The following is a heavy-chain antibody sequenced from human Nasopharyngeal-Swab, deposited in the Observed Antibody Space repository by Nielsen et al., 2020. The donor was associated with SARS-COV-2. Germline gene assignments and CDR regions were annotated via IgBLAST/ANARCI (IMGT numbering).Heavy chain of an antibody. CDR2: ISYDGSNK. CDR3: ARGGGDSYGSGGAFDI. D-gene: IGHD5-18*01. J-gene: IGHJ3*02. CDR1: GFTFSTYP. Sequence: GESLKISCAASGFTFSTYPMHWVRQAAGKGLEWVAVISYDGSNKYYADSVKGRFTISRDNSKNTLYLQMNRLRPEDTAVYYCARGGGDSYGSGGAFDIWGQGTMVTVSS. V-gene: IGHV3-30-3*01.